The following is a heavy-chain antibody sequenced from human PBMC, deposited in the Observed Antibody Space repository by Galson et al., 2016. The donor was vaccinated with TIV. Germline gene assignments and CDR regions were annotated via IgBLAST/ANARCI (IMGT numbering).Heavy chain of an antibody. J-gene: IGHJ4*02. Sequence: SLRLSCAASEFVFSSFWMTWVRQAPGKGLEWVANIKQDGSEKYYVDSVKGRFTISRDNAKNSMYLQMNSLRAEDTAVYYCARGRGGEYFDYWGQGIQVTVS. CDR2: IKQDGSEK. CDR1: EFVFSSFW. V-gene: IGHV3-7*03. D-gene: IGHD3-16*01. CDR3: ARGRGGEYFDY.